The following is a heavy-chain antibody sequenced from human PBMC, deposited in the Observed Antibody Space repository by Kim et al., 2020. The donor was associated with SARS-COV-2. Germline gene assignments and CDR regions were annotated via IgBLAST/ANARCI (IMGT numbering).Heavy chain of an antibody. CDR3: ARAGTGYDNYYYYYYGMDV. J-gene: IGHJ6*02. Sequence: GRFTISRDNAENSLYLQMNSLRAEDTAVYYCARAGTGYDNYYYYYYGMDVWGQGTTVTVSS. V-gene: IGHV3-11*05. D-gene: IGHD3-9*01.